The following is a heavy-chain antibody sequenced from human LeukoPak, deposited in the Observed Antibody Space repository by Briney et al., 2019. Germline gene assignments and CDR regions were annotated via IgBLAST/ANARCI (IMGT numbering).Heavy chain of an antibody. CDR1: GYTFTGYH. D-gene: IGHD6-19*01. J-gene: IGHJ2*01. V-gene: IGHV1-2*02. CDR3: ARDSCGGGGCHYWYFDL. Sequence: GASVKVSCKASGYTFTGYHMHWVRQAPGQGLEWMGYIHPNSGATNYAQKFQGRVTMTRDTPISTASMELSGLKPDDTAVYYCARDSCGGGGCHYWYFDLWGRGTLVTVSS. CDR2: IHPNSGAT.